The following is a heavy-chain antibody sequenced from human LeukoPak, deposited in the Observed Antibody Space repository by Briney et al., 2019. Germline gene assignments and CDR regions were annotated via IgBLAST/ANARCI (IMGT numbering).Heavy chain of an antibody. CDR3: ARHEATIEYYFDY. D-gene: IGHD1-26*01. J-gene: IGHJ4*02. Sequence: SETLSLTCAVYGGSFSGYYWSWIRQPPGKGLEWIGEINHSGSTNYNPSLKSRVTISVDTSKNQFSLKLSSVTAADTAVYYCARHEATIEYYFDYWGQGTLVTVSS. CDR2: INHSGST. CDR1: GGSFSGYY. V-gene: IGHV4-34*01.